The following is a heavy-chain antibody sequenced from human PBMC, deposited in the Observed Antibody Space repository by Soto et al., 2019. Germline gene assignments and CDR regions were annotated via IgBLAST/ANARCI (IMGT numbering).Heavy chain of an antibody. V-gene: IGHV4-4*02. CDR2: IYHSGST. CDR1: GASIRSTDW. D-gene: IGHD2-8*01. J-gene: IGHJ4*02. Sequence: PSPTLSLTCAVSGASIRSTDWWSWVRQPPWKGLELLGEIYHSGSTYYNPSLRSRVAISVDTSQNLFSLTLTSVTAADTAVYYCAIPDAGDFHYWDQGALVTVSS. CDR3: AIPDAGDFHY.